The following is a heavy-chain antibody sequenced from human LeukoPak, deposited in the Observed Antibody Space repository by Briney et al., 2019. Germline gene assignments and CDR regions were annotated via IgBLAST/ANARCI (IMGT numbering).Heavy chain of an antibody. Sequence: PSETLSLTCAVYGGSFSGYYWSWIRQPPGKGLEWIGEISHRGRTNYNPSLKSRVTISVDTSKNQFSLKLSSVTAADTAVYYCARAGYCPGGVCYPDAFDIWGQGTMVTVSS. D-gene: IGHD2-8*02. V-gene: IGHV4-34*01. CDR1: GGSFSGYY. CDR3: ARAGYCPGGVCYPDAFDI. CDR2: ISHRGRT. J-gene: IGHJ3*02.